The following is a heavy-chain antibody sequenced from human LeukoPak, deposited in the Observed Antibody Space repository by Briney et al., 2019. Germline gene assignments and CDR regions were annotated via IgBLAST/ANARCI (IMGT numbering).Heavy chain of an antibody. CDR2: IYYSGST. CDR1: GGSISSYY. Sequence: PSETLSLTCTVSGGSISSYYWNWIRQPPGKGLEWIGYIYYSGSTNYNPSLKSRVTISVDTSKNQFSLKLSSVTAADTAVYYCARGGRWGLQYPYYDFWSGYSANTHFDYWGQGALVTASS. CDR3: ARGGRWGLQYPYYDFWSGYSANTHFDY. V-gene: IGHV4-59*01. D-gene: IGHD3-3*01. J-gene: IGHJ4*02.